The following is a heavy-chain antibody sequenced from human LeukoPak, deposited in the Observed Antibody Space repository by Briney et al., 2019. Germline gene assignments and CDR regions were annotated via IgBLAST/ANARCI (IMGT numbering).Heavy chain of an antibody. CDR2: IYTSGTT. J-gene: IGHJ3*01. Sequence: PSETLSLTCTVSRGSISGDYWSWIRQPAGKGLEWIGLIYTSGTTNYNPSLKSRVTISLDTSKNQFSLKLSSVTAADTAVYYCAKVFHDWGQGTMVTVSS. V-gene: IGHV4-4*07. CDR1: RGSISGDY. CDR3: AKVFHD.